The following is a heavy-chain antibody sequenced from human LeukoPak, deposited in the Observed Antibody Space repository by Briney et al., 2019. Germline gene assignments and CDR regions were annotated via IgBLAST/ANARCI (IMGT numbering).Heavy chain of an antibody. CDR2: IKSKTDGGTT. V-gene: IGHV3-15*01. CDR3: TTGGIQLWFNGAFDI. D-gene: IGHD5-18*01. J-gene: IGHJ3*02. Sequence: GGSLRLSCAASGFTFSSYAMHWVRQAPGKGLEWVGRIKSKTDGGTTDYAAPVKGRFTISRDDSKNTLYLQMNSLKTEDTAVYYCTTGGIQLWFNGAFDIWGQGTMVTVSS. CDR1: GFTFSSYA.